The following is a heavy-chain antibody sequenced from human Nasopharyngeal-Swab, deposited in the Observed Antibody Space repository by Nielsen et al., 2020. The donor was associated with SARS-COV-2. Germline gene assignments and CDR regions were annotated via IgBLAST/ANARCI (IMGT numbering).Heavy chain of an antibody. J-gene: IGHJ3*02. D-gene: IGHD2-21*02. Sequence: WVRQAPGQGLEWMGWINPNSGGTNYAQKFQGWVTMTRDTSISTAYMELSRLRSDDTAVYYCARSHIVVVTDAFDIWGQGTMVTVPS. V-gene: IGHV1-2*04. CDR2: INPNSGGT. CDR3: ARSHIVVVTDAFDI.